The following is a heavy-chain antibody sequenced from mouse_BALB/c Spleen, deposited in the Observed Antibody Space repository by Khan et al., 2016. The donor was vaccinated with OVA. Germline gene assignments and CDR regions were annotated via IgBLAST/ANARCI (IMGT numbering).Heavy chain of an antibody. CDR3: SGGRAY. Sequence: EVQLQESGPGLVKPSQSLSLTCTVTGYSITSDYAWNLIRQFPGNRLEWMGYITYSGRTSYTPSLKSRISITRDTSTNPFFLQLNSVTIDDTATWYCSGGRAYWSQGTLVTVSA. J-gene: IGHJ3*01. CDR1: GYSITSDYA. D-gene: IGHD3-3*01. CDR2: ITYSGRT. V-gene: IGHV3-2*02.